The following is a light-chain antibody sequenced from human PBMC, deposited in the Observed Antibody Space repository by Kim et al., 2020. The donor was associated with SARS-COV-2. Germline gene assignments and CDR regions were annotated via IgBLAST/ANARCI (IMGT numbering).Light chain of an antibody. CDR1: NIGRKS. V-gene: IGLV3-21*04. CDR3: QVWDCSSDHHYV. Sequence: SYELTQPPSVSVAPGKTARITCGGNNIGRKSVHWYQQKPGQAPVLVIYYDSDRPSGIPERFSGSNSGNTATLTISRVEAGDEADYYCQVWDCSSDHHYVF. J-gene: IGLJ1*01. CDR2: YDS.